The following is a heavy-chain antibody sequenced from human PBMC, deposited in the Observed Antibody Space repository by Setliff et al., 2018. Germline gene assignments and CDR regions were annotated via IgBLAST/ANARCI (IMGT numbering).Heavy chain of an antibody. CDR1: GGSISSYY. Sequence: PSETLSLTCTVSGGSISSYYWSWIRQPPGKGLELIGYIYYSGSTNYNPSLKSRVTISVDTSKNQFSLKLSSVTAADTAVYYCARLSYRGSGAFDIWGQGTMVTVSS. J-gene: IGHJ3*02. V-gene: IGHV4-59*01. CDR2: IYYSGST. CDR3: ARLSYRGSGAFDI. D-gene: IGHD1-26*01.